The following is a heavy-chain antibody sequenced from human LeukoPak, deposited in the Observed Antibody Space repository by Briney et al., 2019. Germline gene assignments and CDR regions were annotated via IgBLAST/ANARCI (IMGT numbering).Heavy chain of an antibody. CDR1: GGSIRSSSYY. CDR3: ARQSSSWYNWFDP. V-gene: IGHV4-39*01. J-gene: IGHJ5*02. CDR2: IYYSGRT. Sequence: SETLSLTCTVSGGSIRSSSYYWGWIRQPPGKGLEWIGSIYYSGRTYYNPSLKSRVTISVDTSKNQFSLKLSSVTAADTAVYYCARQSSSWYNWFDPWGQGTLVTFSS. D-gene: IGHD6-13*01.